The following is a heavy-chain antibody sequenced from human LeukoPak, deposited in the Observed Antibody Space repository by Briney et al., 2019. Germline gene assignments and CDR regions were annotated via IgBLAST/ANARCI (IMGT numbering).Heavy chain of an antibody. CDR3: ARDPGYCSSTSCYSEKVHDY. J-gene: IGHJ4*02. CDR1: GYTFTGYY. V-gene: IGHV1-2*02. Sequence: ASVKVSCKASGYTFTGYYMHWVRQAPGQGLEWMGWINPNSGGTNYAQKFQGRVTMTRDTSISTAYMELSRLRSDDTAVYYCARDPGYCSSTSCYSEKVHDYWGQGTLVTVSS. CDR2: INPNSGGT. D-gene: IGHD2-2*02.